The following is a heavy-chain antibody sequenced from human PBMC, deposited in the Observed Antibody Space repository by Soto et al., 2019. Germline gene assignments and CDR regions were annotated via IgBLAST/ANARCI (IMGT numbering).Heavy chain of an antibody. J-gene: IGHJ6*02. V-gene: IGHV3-33*01. Sequence: QVQVVESGGGVVQPGRSLRLSCAASGFTFSSFGMHWVRQAPGKGLEWVSLIWYDGSKKSYGDSVKGRFTIPRDNSRNTVDLQMNSLSADDTAVYYCARDASYYSLWSGYFPSRNGMDVWGQGTTVTVSS. CDR1: GFTFSSFG. CDR3: ARDASYYSLWSGYFPSRNGMDV. CDR2: IWYDGSKK. D-gene: IGHD3-3*01.